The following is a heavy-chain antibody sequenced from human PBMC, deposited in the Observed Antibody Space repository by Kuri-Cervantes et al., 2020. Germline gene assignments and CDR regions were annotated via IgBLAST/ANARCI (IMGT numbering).Heavy chain of an antibody. J-gene: IGHJ4*02. Sequence: GESLKISCAASGFTFDDYGMSWVRQAPGKGLEWVSSISSSSSYIYYADSVKGRFTISRDNSKNTLYLQMNSLRAEDTAVYYCAKGPSTSSPRYFDYWGQGTLVTVSS. CDR3: AKGPSTSSPRYFDY. CDR2: ISSSSSYI. CDR1: GFTFDDYG. V-gene: IGHV3-21*04.